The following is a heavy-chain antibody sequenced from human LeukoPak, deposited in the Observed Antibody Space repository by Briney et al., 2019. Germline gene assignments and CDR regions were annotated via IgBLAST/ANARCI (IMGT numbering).Heavy chain of an antibody. CDR3: TTDMRTRYCSSTSCYYYYYMDV. D-gene: IGHD2-2*01. Sequence: GGSLRLSCAASGFTFSNAWMSWVRQAPGKGLEWVGRIKSKTDGGTTDYAAPVKGRFTISRDDSKNTLYLQMNSLKTEDTAVYYCTTDMRTRYCSSTSCYYYYYMDVWGKGTTVTVSS. J-gene: IGHJ6*03. CDR2: IKSKTDGGTT. CDR1: GFTFSNAW. V-gene: IGHV3-15*01.